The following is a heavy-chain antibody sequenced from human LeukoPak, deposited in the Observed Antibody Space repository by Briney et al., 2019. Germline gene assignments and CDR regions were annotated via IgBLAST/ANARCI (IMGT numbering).Heavy chain of an antibody. D-gene: IGHD1-14*01. Sequence: ASVKVSCKVSGYTLTELSMHWVRQAPGKGLEWMGGFDPEDGETIYAQKFQGRVTMTEDTSTDTAYMELSSLRSEDTAVYYCARRGLWPPGSDYWGQGTLVTVSS. J-gene: IGHJ4*02. V-gene: IGHV1-24*01. CDR2: FDPEDGET. CDR3: ARRGLWPPGSDY. CDR1: GYTLTELS.